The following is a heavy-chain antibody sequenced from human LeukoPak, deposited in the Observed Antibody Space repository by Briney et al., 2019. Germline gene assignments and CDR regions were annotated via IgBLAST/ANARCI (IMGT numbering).Heavy chain of an antibody. CDR1: GGTFSSYA. J-gene: IGHJ6*02. Sequence: PVKVSCKASGGTFSSYAISWVRQAPGQGLEWMGRIIPILGIANYAQKVQGRVTITADNSKSTAYMELSSLRSEETAVYYCARQDYGGNSGYYYYYYGMDVWGQGTTVTVSS. D-gene: IGHD4-23*01. CDR2: IIPILGIA. V-gene: IGHV1-69*04. CDR3: ARQDYGGNSGYYYYYYGMDV.